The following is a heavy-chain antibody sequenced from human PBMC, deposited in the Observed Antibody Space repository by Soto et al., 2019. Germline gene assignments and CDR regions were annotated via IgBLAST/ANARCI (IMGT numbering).Heavy chain of an antibody. CDR3: AQDPRISGIDY. V-gene: IGHV3-23*01. D-gene: IGHD1-20*01. J-gene: IGHJ4*02. CDR2: ISANGGRT. CDR1: GFTFSSYA. Sequence: EVQLLESGGGLVQPGGSLRLSCGASGFTFSSYAMSWVRQAPGKAPEWVSGISANGGRTDYADSVRGRFTMSRDNSKNTVYLQMNSLRAEDTAVYYGAQDPRISGIDYWGQGTGVTVSS.